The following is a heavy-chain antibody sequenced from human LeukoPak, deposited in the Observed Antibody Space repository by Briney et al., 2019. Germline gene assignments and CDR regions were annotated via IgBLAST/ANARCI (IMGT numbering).Heavy chain of an antibody. J-gene: IGHJ5*02. Sequence: SETLSLTCTVSGDSIRTNFWSWVRQPPGKGLEWIGYIYYSGDTNYNPSLKSRVTISVDTSKNQFSLKLSSVTAADTAVYYCARSHYYDSSGSHNNWFDPWGQGTLVTVSS. D-gene: IGHD3-22*01. CDR3: ARSHYYDSSGSHNNWFDP. CDR2: IYYSGDT. CDR1: GDSIRTNF. V-gene: IGHV4-59*12.